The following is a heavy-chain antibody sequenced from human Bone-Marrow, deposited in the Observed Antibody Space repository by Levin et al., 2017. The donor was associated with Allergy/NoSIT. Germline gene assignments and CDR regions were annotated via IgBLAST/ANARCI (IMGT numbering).Heavy chain of an antibody. CDR2: ISSSSSYI. CDR1: GFTFSSYS. D-gene: IGHD3-10*01. CDR3: ARGQPDYYGSGSYPIFFY. Sequence: GGSLRLSCAASGFTFSSYSMNWVRQAPGKGLEWVSSISSSSSYIYYADSVKGRFTISRDNAKNSLYLQMNSLRAEDTAVYYCARGQPDYYGSGSYPIFFYWGQGTLVTVSS. J-gene: IGHJ4*02. V-gene: IGHV3-21*01.